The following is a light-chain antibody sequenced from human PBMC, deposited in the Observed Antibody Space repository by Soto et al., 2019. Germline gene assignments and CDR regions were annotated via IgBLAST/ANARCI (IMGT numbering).Light chain of an antibody. CDR3: QQANSFPPT. CDR1: QDIRNY. CDR2: DAS. V-gene: IGKV1D-12*01. Sequence: DIQMTQSPSSVSASVGDRVTITCRASQDIRNYLAWYQQKRGKAPKLLIYDASTLQTGVSSRFSANGSGTDFTLTISSLQPEDFATYFCQQANSFPPTFGQGTKLEIK. J-gene: IGKJ2*01.